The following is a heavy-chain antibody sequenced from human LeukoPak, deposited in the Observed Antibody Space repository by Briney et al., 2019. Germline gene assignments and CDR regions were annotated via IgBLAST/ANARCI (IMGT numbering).Heavy chain of an antibody. Sequence: ASVKVSCKASGVTFTTDSISWVRQAPGQGLEWMGGIIPIFGTTNYAQKFQDRVTITTDESVTTAYMELSSLRSEDTAIYYCARDLDGGSSLAYWGQGTLVTVSS. V-gene: IGHV1-69*05. CDR2: IIPIFGTT. J-gene: IGHJ4*02. CDR3: ARDLDGGSSLAY. CDR1: GVTFTTDS. D-gene: IGHD1-26*01.